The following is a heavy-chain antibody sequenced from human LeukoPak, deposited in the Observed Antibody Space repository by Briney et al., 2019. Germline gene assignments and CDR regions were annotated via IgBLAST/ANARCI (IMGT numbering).Heavy chain of an antibody. CDR3: AKSWSCVQYNDWLCYFDY. CDR1: GFTSSNYA. D-gene: IGHD3-9*01. Sequence: GGSLRLSCAASGFTSSNYAMSWVRQAPGKGLEWGSGISGSSGTTYYTDSVQGRFTISRDNSKDTLYLQMNSLRDDDTAIYYCAKSWSCVQYNDWLCYFDYWGQGTLVTVSS. V-gene: IGHV3-23*01. CDR2: ISGSSGTT. J-gene: IGHJ4*02.